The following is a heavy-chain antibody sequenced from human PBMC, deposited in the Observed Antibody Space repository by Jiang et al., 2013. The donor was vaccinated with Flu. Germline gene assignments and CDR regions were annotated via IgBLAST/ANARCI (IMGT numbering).Heavy chain of an antibody. D-gene: IGHD5-18*01. J-gene: IGHJ4*02. Sequence: LLESGEAWYSQGGTLRLSCTASGFTFGDYAMSWVRQAPGKGLEWVGFIRSKAYGGTTEYAASVKGRFTISRDDSKSIAYLQMNSLKTEDTAVYYCTRDGYSYGYVYWGQGTLVTVSS. CDR2: IRSKAYGGTT. V-gene: IGHV3-49*04. CDR3: TRDGYSYGYVY. CDR1: GFTFGDYA.